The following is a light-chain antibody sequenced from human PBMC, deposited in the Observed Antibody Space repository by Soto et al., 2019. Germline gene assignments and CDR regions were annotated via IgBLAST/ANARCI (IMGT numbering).Light chain of an antibody. J-gene: IGKJ2*01. V-gene: IGKV3-20*01. CDR2: AAS. Sequence: DIVLTQSPGTLSLPPGERATLSCRASQSVSSNFLAWYQQKPGQPPRLLIYAASLRVAGIPDRFSGSGSGTDFTLTISRLEPEDFAVYYCQQYGSSPYTFAQGTKVDIK. CDR3: QQYGSSPYT. CDR1: QSVSSNF.